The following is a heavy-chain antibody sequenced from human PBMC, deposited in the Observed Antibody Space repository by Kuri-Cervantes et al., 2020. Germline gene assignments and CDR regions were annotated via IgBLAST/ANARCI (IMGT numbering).Heavy chain of an antibody. CDR2: ISYDGSNK. J-gene: IGHJ3*02. V-gene: IGHV3-30*07. CDR1: GFTFSSYA. D-gene: IGHD6-6*01. CDR3: ARDWDSAARPSRDAFDI. Sequence: GESLKISCAASGFTFSSYAMHWVRQAPGKGLEWVAVISYDGSNKYYADSVKGRFTISRDNSKNTLYLQMNSLRAEDTAVYYCARDWDSAARPSRDAFDIWGQGTMVTVSS.